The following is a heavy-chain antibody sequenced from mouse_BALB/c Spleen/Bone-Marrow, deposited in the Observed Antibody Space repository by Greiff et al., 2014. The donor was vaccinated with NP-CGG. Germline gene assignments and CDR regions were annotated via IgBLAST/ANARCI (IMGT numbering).Heavy chain of an antibody. V-gene: IGHV1-54*01. CDR3: ARRDGSYFDY. CDR2: INPGSGGT. D-gene: IGHD3-3*01. J-gene: IGHJ2*01. CDR1: GYAFTNYL. Sequence: VKLQESGAELVGPGTSVKVSCKASGYAFTNYLIEWVKQRPGQGLEWIGMINPGSGGTNYNEKFKGKATLTADKSSSTAYMQLSSLTSDDSAVYFCARRDGSYFDYWGQDTTLTVSS.